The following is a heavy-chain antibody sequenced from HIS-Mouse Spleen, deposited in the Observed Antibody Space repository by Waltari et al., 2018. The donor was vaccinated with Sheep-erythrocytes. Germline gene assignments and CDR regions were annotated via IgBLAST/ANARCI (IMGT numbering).Heavy chain of an antibody. Sequence: EVQLVESGGGLVKPGGSLRLSCAASGFPFSSYSMHWVRQAPGKGLEWVSSISSSSSYIYYADSVKGRFTISRDNAKNSLYLQMNSLRAEDTAVYYCARDPSRGYSYGWDYFDYWGQGTLVTVSS. J-gene: IGHJ4*02. CDR3: ARDPSRGYSYGWDYFDY. CDR1: GFPFSSYS. V-gene: IGHV3-21*01. D-gene: IGHD5-18*01. CDR2: ISSSSSYI.